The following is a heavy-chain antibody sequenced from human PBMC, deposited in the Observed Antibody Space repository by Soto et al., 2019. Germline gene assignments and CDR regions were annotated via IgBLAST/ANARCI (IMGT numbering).Heavy chain of an antibody. CDR3: ARDVGEDGYQIAS. J-gene: IGHJ4*02. V-gene: IGHV3-64*01. D-gene: IGHD2-21*01. CDR1: GFTFSSYA. Sequence: EVQLVESGGGLVQPGGSLRLSCAASGFTFSSYAMHWVRQAPGKGLEYVSDISSNGGSTYYANSVKGRFTISSDNSKNSLYLQMGSPRAEAMAVYYWARDVGEDGYQIASWGQGTLVAVAS. CDR2: ISSNGGST.